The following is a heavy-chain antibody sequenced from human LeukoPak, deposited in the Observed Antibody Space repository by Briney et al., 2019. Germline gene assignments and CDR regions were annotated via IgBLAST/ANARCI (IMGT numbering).Heavy chain of an antibody. J-gene: IGHJ6*03. CDR3: ARGAYVDYYYMDV. CDR2: ITAGTGYT. Sequence: ASVKVSCKASEYSFTRYAIHWVRQAPGQGLEWMGWITAGTGYTKYSQKFQGRVTITRDTSATTAYMELSSLRSEDSAVYYCARGAYVDYYYMDVWGKGTTVTVSS. D-gene: IGHD2-21*01. V-gene: IGHV1-3*01. CDR1: EYSFTRYA.